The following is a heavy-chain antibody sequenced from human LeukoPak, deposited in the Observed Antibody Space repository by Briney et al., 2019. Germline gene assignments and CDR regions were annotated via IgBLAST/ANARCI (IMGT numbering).Heavy chain of an antibody. CDR3: ARRCMSGYCSSGGPMDDY. J-gene: IGHJ4*02. V-gene: IGHV5-51*01. CDR2: IYSADSDT. Sequence: KPGESLKISCKGSGYSFTRYWIGWVRQMPETGLEWMGVIYSADSDTTYNPSFQGQVTISVDRSINTAYLQWSSLKASDTAMYYCARRCMSGYCSSGGPMDDYWGQGTLVTVSS. CDR1: GYSFTRYW. D-gene: IGHD2-15*01.